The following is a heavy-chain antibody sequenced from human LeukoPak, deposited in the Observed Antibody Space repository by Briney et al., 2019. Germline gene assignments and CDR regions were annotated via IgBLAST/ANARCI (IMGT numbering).Heavy chain of an antibody. CDR2: INWNGGST. Sequence: GGSLRLSCAASGFTFDDYGMSWVRQAPGKGLEWVSGINWNGGSTGYADSVKGRFTISRDNAKNSLYLQMNSLRAEDTDLYYCARDPYCTNGVCYNNWFDPWGQGTLVTVSS. V-gene: IGHV3-20*04. D-gene: IGHD2-8*01. CDR1: GFTFDDYG. J-gene: IGHJ5*02. CDR3: ARDPYCTNGVCYNNWFDP.